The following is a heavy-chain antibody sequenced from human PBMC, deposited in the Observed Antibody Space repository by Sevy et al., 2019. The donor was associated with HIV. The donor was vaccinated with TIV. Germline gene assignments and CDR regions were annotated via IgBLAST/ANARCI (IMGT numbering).Heavy chain of an antibody. CDR2: IYSGGRS. V-gene: IGHV3-66*04. CDR1: GFTVSSNY. CDR3: ARHPMPRGIPKYYFDY. Sequence: GGSLRLSCAASGFTVSSNYMSWVRRAAGKGLEWVSLIYSGGRSYYADSVKGRFTVSRDNSKNTLYLQMNRLRAEDTAVYYCARHPMPRGIPKYYFDYWGQGTLVTVSS. J-gene: IGHJ4*02. D-gene: IGHD3-10*01.